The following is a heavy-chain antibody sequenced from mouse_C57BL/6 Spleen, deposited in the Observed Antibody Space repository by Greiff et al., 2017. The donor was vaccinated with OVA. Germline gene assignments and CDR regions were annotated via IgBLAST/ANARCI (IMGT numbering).Heavy chain of an antibody. D-gene: IGHD2-4*01. CDR2: ISGGGGNT. Sequence: DVHLVESGGGLVKPGGSLKLSCAASGFTFSSYTMSWVRQTPEKRLEWVATISGGGGNTYYPDSVKGRFTISRDNAKHTLYMQMRSLRSEDTALYSGARHFYYDYDELDYWGQGTTLTVSS. V-gene: IGHV5-9*01. CDR3: ARHFYYDYDELDY. CDR1: GFTFSSYT. J-gene: IGHJ2*01.